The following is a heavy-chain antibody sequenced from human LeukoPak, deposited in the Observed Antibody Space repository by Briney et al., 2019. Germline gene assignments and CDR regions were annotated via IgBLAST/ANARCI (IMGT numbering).Heavy chain of an antibody. CDR3: ARVGPIAAAGTPDY. D-gene: IGHD6-13*01. CDR2: ISGSGSDT. V-gene: IGHV3-11*06. J-gene: IGHJ4*02. Sequence: GGSLRLSCAASGFIFSDYYMTWIRQAPGKGLEWLSYISGSGSDTNYADSVKGRFTTSRDNAKNSLYLQMNSLRAEDTAVYYCARVGPIAAAGTPDYWGQGTLVTVSS. CDR1: GFIFSDYY.